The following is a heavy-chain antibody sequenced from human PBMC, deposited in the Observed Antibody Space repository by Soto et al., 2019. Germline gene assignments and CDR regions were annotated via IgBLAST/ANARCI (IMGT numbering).Heavy chain of an antibody. CDR1: GFTFSSYA. Sequence: GGSLRLSCAASGFTFSSYAMSWVHQAPGKGLEWVSAISGSGGSTYYADSVKGRFTISRDNSKNTLYLQMNSLRAEDTAVYYCAKDPGSSWYFDYWGQRTLVTVSS. CDR2: ISGSGGST. CDR3: AKDPGSSWYFDY. V-gene: IGHV3-23*01. J-gene: IGHJ4*02. D-gene: IGHD6-13*01.